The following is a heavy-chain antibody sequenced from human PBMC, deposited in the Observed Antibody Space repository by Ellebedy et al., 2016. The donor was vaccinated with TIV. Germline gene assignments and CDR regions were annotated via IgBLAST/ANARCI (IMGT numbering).Heavy chain of an antibody. V-gene: IGHV1-58*01. Sequence: SVKVSCXASGFTFTSSAVQWVRQARGQRLEWIGWIVVGSGNTNYAQKFQERVTITRDMSTSTAYMELSSLRSEDTAVYYCAAVVWFGELLGDDYWGQGTLVTVSS. D-gene: IGHD3-10*01. J-gene: IGHJ4*02. CDR1: GFTFTSSA. CDR3: AAVVWFGELLGDDY. CDR2: IVVGSGNT.